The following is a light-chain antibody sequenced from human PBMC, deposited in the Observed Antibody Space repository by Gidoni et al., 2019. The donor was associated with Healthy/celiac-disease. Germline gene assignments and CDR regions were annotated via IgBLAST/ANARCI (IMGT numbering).Light chain of an antibody. V-gene: IGKV1-5*03. J-gene: IGKJ3*01. Sequence: DIQMTKSPSTRSASVADRVTITCRASQSISSCLYWYQQKPGKAPKLLIYKASSLESGVPSRFSGSGSGTEFTLTISSLQPDDFATYYCQQYNSYSLTFGPGTKVDIK. CDR1: QSISSC. CDR3: QQYNSYSLT. CDR2: KAS.